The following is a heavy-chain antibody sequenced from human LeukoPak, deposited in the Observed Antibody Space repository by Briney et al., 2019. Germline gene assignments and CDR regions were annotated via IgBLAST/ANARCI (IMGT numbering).Heavy chain of an antibody. D-gene: IGHD6-13*01. CDR3: AKGSSSHQYSFDY. CDR1: GSIFTSYG. V-gene: IGHV3-30*02. Sequence: PGGSLRLSCAASGSIFTSYGMHWVRQAPGKGLEWVALTRYDESNIYYADSVKSRFTISRDNSKNTLYLQMNSLRAEDTAVYYCAKGSSSHQYSFDYWGQGTLVTVSS. J-gene: IGHJ4*02. CDR2: TRYDESNI.